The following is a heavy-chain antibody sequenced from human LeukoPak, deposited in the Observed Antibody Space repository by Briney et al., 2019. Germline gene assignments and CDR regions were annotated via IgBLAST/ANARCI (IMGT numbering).Heavy chain of an antibody. D-gene: IGHD3-10*01. CDR3: ARDGREFGESPNLDY. J-gene: IGHJ4*02. CDR1: GYTFTGYY. CDR2: INPDSGGT. V-gene: IGHV1-2*06. Sequence: ASVKVSCKASGYTFTGYYMHWVRQAPGQGLEWMGRINPDSGGTNYAQKFQGRVTMTRDTSISTAYMELSRLRSDDTAVYYCARDGREFGESPNLDYWGQGTLVTVSS.